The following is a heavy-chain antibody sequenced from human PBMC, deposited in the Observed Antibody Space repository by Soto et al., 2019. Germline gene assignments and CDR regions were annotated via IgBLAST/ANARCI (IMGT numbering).Heavy chain of an antibody. CDR1: GFTFSNHG. Sequence: EVQLLESGGGLAQPGGSLGLSCAASGFTFSNHGMTWVRQAPGKGLEWVSSVSADGYTTYYADSVRGRLTISRDNSGDTVYVRMNNLRAEDTALYYCAREASVPSFGEFWFFDLWGRGTQVTVSS. J-gene: IGHJ2*01. D-gene: IGHD3-10*01. V-gene: IGHV3-23*01. CDR3: AREASVPSFGEFWFFDL. CDR2: VSADGYTT.